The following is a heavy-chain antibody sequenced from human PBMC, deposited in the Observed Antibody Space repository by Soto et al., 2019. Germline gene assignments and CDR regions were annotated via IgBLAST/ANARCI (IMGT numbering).Heavy chain of an antibody. V-gene: IGHV3-23*01. Sequence: EVQLLETGGGLVQPGVSLRLSCAASGFTFSSYAMSWVRQAPGQGLEWVSAISVSGGRTYYADSVKGRFTISRDNSKNKLYLQMNSLRAEDTAVYYCAKGLGYYYDSSGADYWGQGTLVTVSS. CDR2: ISVSGGRT. J-gene: IGHJ4*02. CDR1: GFTFSSYA. CDR3: AKGLGYYYDSSGADY. D-gene: IGHD3-22*01.